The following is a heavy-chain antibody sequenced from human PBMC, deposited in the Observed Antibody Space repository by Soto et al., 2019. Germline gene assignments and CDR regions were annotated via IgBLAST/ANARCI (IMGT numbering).Heavy chain of an antibody. CDR3: ARHYDFWRGSYSNDYYYGMDV. CDR2: LSAYNGNT. V-gene: IGHV1-18*01. Sequence: QVQLVQSGAEVKKPGASVKVSCKASGYTFANYAISWVRQGPGQGLEWMGWLSAYNGNTTYAQKSQGRVTMITDTSTSTAYMELRSLRSADTAVYYCARHYDFWRGSYSNDYYYGMDVWGQGTTVTVSS. D-gene: IGHD3-3*01. J-gene: IGHJ6*02. CDR1: GYTFANYA.